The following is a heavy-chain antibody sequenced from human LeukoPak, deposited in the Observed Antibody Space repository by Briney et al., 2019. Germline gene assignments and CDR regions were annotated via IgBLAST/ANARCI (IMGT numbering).Heavy chain of an antibody. CDR2: IWYDGSNK. CDR1: GFTFGVSG. V-gene: IGHV3-33*01. J-gene: IGHJ6*02. D-gene: IGHD5-24*01. Sequence: GGSLRLSCAVSGFTFGVSGMHWVRQAPGKGLEWVAFIWYDGSNKYYADSVKGRFTISRDNSKNTLYLQMISLRAEDTAMYYCARGDDQRGMDVWGQGTTVTVSS. CDR3: ARGDDQRGMDV.